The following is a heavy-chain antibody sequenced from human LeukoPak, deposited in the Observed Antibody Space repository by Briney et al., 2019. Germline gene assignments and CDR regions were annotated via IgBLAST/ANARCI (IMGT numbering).Heavy chain of an antibody. V-gene: IGHV4-59*12. CDR2: IYYSGST. Sequence: PSETLSLTCTVSGGSISSYYWSWIRQPPGKGLEWIGYIYYSGSTNYNPSLKSRVTISVDTSKNQFSLKLSSLTAADTAVYYCARDFDHSSQAYWGQGTLVTVSS. J-gene: IGHJ4*02. CDR1: GGSISSYY. D-gene: IGHD2-15*01. CDR3: ARDFDHSSQAY.